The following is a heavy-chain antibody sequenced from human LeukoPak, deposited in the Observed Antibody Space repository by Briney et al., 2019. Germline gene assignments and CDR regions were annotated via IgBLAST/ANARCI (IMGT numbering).Heavy chain of an antibody. CDR3: AKSNGYGLVDI. CDR2: IYNSGSGST. Sequence: SETLSLTCAVSGGSISSSSNYWGWIRRPPGKGLEWIGSIYNSGSGSTYYNPSLKSRVIISLDTSRNQFSLKLNSVTAADTAVYYCAKSNGYGLVDIWGQGTMVTVPS. V-gene: IGHV4-39*07. CDR1: GGSISSSSNY. D-gene: IGHD3-10*01. J-gene: IGHJ3*02.